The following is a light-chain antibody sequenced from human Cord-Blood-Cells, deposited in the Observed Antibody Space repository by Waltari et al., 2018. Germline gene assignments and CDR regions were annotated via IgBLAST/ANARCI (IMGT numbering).Light chain of an antibody. J-gene: IGKJ1*01. CDR3: QQSYSTPWT. CDR2: AAS. CDR1: QSISSY. Sequence: DIQMTQSPSSLSASVGDRVTITCRASQSISSYLNWYQQKPGKAPKLLIYAASSLQSGVPSRFSSIGSGTDFTLTISSLQPEDFATYYCQQSYSTPWTFGQGTKVEIK. V-gene: IGKV1-39*01.